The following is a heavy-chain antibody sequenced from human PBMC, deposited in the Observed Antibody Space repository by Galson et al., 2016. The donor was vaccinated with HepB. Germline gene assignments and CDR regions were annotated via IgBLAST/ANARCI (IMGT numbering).Heavy chain of an antibody. V-gene: IGHV4-4*02. CDR3: ARGTLGTTATMAFDY. J-gene: IGHJ4*02. CDR2: IYQTETA. D-gene: IGHD1-1*01. CDR1: GATISNDYW. Sequence: SETLSLTCAVSGATISNDYWWSWVRQSPEKGFEWLGEIYQTETASYNPSFTRRATISVDTSKNEISLRLDSVTAADTAVYYCARGTLGTTATMAFDYWGQGTPVSVSS.